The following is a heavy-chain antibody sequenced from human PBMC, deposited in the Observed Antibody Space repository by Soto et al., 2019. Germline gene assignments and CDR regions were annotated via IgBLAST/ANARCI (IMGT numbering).Heavy chain of an antibody. V-gene: IGHV3-23*01. D-gene: IGHD6-6*01. CDR3: AKDRERIATRSIDY. Sequence: EVQLLESGGGLVQPGGSLRLSCAASGFTFSSYAMSWVRQAPGKGLGWVSGISGSGVSTYYADSVKGRFTISRDNSKSTLDLQMNSLRAEDTGVYYCAKDRERIATRSIDYWGQGTLVTVSS. CDR1: GFTFSSYA. J-gene: IGHJ4*02. CDR2: ISGSGVST.